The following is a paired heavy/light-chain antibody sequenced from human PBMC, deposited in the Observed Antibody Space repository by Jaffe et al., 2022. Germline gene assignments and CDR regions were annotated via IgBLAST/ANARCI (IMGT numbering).Light chain of an antibody. CDR2: WAS. Sequence: DIVMTQSPDSLAVSLGERATINCKSSQSVLYSSNNKNYLAWYQQKPGQPPKLLIYWASTRESGVPDRFSGSGSGTDFTLTISSLQAEDVAVYYCQQYYSTLPLTFGGGTKVEIK. V-gene: IGKV4-1*01. J-gene: IGKJ4*01. CDR1: QSVLYSSNNKNY. CDR3: QQYYSTLPLT.
Heavy chain of an antibody. D-gene: IGHD7-27*01. CDR3: AREAGVDWGSEGDYYYYMDV. V-gene: IGHV4-59*01. J-gene: IGHJ6*03. CDR1: GGSISSYY. CDR2: IYYSGST. Sequence: QVQLQESGPGLVKPSETLSLTCTVSGGSISSYYWSWIRQPPGKGLEWIGYIYYSGSTNYNPSLKSRVTISVDTSKNQFSLKLSSVTAADTAVYYCAREAGVDWGSEGDYYYYMDVWGKGTTVTVSS.